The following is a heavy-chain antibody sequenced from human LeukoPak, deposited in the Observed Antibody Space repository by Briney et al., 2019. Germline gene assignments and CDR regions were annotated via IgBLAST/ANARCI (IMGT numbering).Heavy chain of an antibody. Sequence: ASVKVSRKASGGTFSSYAISWVRQAPGQGLEWMGGIIPIFGTANYAQKFQGRVTITTDESTSTAYMELSSLRSEDTAVYYCARALLSVDRGYSYGYLPVDYWGQGTLVTVSS. V-gene: IGHV1-69*05. CDR3: ARALLSVDRGYSYGYLPVDY. CDR2: IIPIFGTA. J-gene: IGHJ4*02. CDR1: GGTFSSYA. D-gene: IGHD5-18*01.